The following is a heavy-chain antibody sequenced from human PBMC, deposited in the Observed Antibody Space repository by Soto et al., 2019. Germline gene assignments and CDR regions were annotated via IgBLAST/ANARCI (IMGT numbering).Heavy chain of an antibody. D-gene: IGHD2-2*01. CDR1: GYTFTSYD. CDR3: ARSHRENLIVVVPAAIRGHYYYYYMDV. Sequence: ASVKGSCKASGYTFTSYDINWVRQATGQGLEWMGWMNPNSGNTGYAQKFQGRVTMTRNTSISTAYMELSSLRSEDTAVYYCARSHRENLIVVVPAAIRGHYYYYYMDVWGKGTTVTSP. CDR2: MNPNSGNT. J-gene: IGHJ6*03. V-gene: IGHV1-8*01.